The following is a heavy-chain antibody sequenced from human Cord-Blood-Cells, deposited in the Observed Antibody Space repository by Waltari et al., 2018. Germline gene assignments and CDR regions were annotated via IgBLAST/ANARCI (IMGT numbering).Heavy chain of an antibody. V-gene: IGHV1-2*02. CDR2: INPNSGGT. Sequence: QVQLVQSGAEVKKPGASVKVSCKASGYTFTGYYMHWVRQAPGQGLEWMGWINPNSGGTNYAQKFQGRVTMTRDTPISTAYMELSRRRSDDTAVYYCARVFGRGSSSWYVHNFDYWGQGTLVTVSS. CDR3: ARVFGRGSSSWYVHNFDY. J-gene: IGHJ4*02. D-gene: IGHD6-13*01. CDR1: GYTFTGYY.